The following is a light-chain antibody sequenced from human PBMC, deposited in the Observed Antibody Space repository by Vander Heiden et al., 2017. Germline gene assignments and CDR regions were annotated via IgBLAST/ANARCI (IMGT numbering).Light chain of an antibody. V-gene: IGKV3-15*01. CDR1: QSVSSN. J-gene: IGKJ2*01. CDR2: GAF. Sequence: EIVMTQSPATLSVSPGERATHSCRASQSVSSNLAWYQQKPGQAPRLLIYGAFTRATGIPAMFSGSGSGTEFTLTISSLQSEDFAVYYCQQYNNWPYTFGQGTKLEIK. CDR3: QQYNNWPYT.